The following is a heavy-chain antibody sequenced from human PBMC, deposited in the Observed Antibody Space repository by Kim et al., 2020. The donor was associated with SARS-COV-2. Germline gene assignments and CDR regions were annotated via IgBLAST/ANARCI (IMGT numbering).Heavy chain of an antibody. CDR2: TYYRSKWYN. CDR3: ARDLSGYRTKLTGENWFDP. J-gene: IGHJ5*02. V-gene: IGHV6-1*01. CDR1: GDSVSSNSAA. Sequence: SQTLSLTCAISGDSVSSNSAAWNWIRQSPSRGLEWLGRTYYRSKWYNDYAVSVKSRITINPDTSKNQFSLQLNSVTPEDTAVYYCARDLSGYRTKLTGENWFDPWGQGTLVTVSS. D-gene: IGHD7-27*01.